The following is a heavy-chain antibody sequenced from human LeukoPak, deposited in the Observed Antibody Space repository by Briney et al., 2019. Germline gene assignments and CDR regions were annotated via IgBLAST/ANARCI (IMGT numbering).Heavy chain of an antibody. D-gene: IGHD6-6*01. CDR3: ARSHIGGQLGPMFAFDI. J-gene: IGHJ3*02. V-gene: IGHV1-69*13. CDR2: IIPIFGTA. CDR1: GGTFSSYA. Sequence: SVKVSCKASGGTFSSYAISWVRQAPGQGLEWMGGIIPIFGTANYAQKFQGRVTITADESTSTAYMELSSLRSEDTAVYYCARSHIGGQLGPMFAFDIWGQGTMVTVSS.